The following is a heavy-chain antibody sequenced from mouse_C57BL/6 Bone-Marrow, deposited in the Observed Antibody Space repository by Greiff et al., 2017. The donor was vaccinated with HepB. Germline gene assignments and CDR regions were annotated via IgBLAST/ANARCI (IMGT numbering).Heavy chain of an antibody. Sequence: QVQLQQSGAELVKPGASVKMSCKASGYTFTTYPIEWMKQNHGKSLEWIGNFHPYNDDTKYNEKFKGKATLTVEKSSSTVYLGLSRLTSDDSAVYYCARSVYYYGSSYGGFDYWGQGTTLTVSS. J-gene: IGHJ2*01. CDR2: FHPYNDDT. CDR1: GYTFTTYP. D-gene: IGHD1-1*01. CDR3: ARSVYYYGSSYGGFDY. V-gene: IGHV1-47*01.